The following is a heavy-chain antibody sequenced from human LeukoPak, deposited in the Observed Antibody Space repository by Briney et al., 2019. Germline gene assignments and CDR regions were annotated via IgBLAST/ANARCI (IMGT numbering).Heavy chain of an antibody. V-gene: IGHV4-38-2*02. J-gene: IGHJ4*02. CDR2: IYYSGST. CDR3: ARGGSSSWFEPFDY. CDR1: GYSISSGYY. Sequence: SETLSLTCTVSGYSISSGYYWGWIRQPPGKGLEWIGYIYYSGSTNYNPSLESRVTISVDTSKNQFSLKLSSVTAADTAVYYCARGGSSSWFEPFDYWGQGTLVTVSS. D-gene: IGHD6-13*01.